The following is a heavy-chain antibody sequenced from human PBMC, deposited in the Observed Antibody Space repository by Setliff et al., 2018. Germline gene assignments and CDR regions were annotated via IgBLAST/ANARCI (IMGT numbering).Heavy chain of an antibody. J-gene: IGHJ4*02. Sequence: PGGSLRLSCVTSGFTFSDHYLDWVRQAPGKGLEWVGRTKDKDKSYTTEYAASVQGRFTVSRDGSANSLFLHMNNLKTEDTAVYYCAREHTSDWKFDYWGPGTRVTVSS. V-gene: IGHV3-72*01. CDR1: GFTFSDHY. CDR3: AREHTSDWKFDY. D-gene: IGHD1-1*01. CDR2: TKDKDKSYTT.